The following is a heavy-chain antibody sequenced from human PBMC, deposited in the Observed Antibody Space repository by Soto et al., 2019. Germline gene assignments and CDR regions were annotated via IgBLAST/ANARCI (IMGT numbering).Heavy chain of an antibody. Sequence: GGSLMLSCAACGFTFSNYWMSWVRQAPGKGLEWVSSITYTGVSTYYADSVKGRFTISRDNSRDTLFLQMNSLRAEDTAIYYCAKSSVWYPYFDSWGQGTLVTVSS. CDR3: AKSSVWYPYFDS. V-gene: IGHV3-23*01. D-gene: IGHD6-13*01. J-gene: IGHJ4*02. CDR2: ITYTGVST. CDR1: GFTFSNYW.